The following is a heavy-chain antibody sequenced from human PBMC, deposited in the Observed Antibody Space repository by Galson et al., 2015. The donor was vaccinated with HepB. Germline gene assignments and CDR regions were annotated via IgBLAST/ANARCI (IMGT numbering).Heavy chain of an antibody. J-gene: IGHJ4*02. CDR3: AKDPYLYHALAGNMAGFDY. D-gene: IGHD6-19*01. Sequence: SLRLSCAASGFTFSSYTMNWVRQAPGKGLEWVTVISYDGRNKHYADSVKGRFTISRDNSKNMVYLQMNSLRAEDTALYYCAKDPYLYHALAGNMAGFDYWGQGTLVTVSS. V-gene: IGHV3-30*18. CDR2: ISYDGRNK. CDR1: GFTFSSYT.